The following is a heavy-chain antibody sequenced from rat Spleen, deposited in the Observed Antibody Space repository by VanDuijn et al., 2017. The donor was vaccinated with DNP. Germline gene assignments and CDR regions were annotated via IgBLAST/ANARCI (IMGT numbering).Heavy chain of an antibody. CDR3: TRMNNYYFDY. D-gene: IGHD1-10*01. CDR1: GFTFSNYY. V-gene: IGHV5S23*01. CDR2: ITNSGGST. J-gene: IGHJ2*01. Sequence: EVQLVESGGGLVQPGRSLKLSCAASGFTFSNYYMAWVRQAPTKGLEWVASITNSGGSTYYRDSVKGRFTISRDNAKSTLYLQMDSLRSEDTATYYCTRMNNYYFDYWGQGVMVTVSS.